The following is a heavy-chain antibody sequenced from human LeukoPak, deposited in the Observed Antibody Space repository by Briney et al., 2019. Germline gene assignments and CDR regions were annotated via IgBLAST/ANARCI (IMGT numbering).Heavy chain of an antibody. V-gene: IGHV1-2*02. D-gene: IGHD3-22*01. CDR2: INPNSGGT. J-gene: IGHJ4*02. CDR3: ARASYYYDSSGYPGYYFDY. Sequence: EASVKVSCKASGYTFTYYYMHWVRQAPGQGLEWMGWINPNSGGTNYAQKFQGRVTMTRDTSISTAYMELSRLRSDDTAVYYGARASYYYDSSGYPGYYFDYWGQGTLVTVSS. CDR1: GYTFTYYY.